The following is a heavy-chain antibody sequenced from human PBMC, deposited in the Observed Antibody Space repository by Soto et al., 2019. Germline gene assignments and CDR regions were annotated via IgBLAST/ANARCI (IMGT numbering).Heavy chain of an antibody. CDR2: IGGTSGST. Sequence: EVQLLESGGGLVQPGGSLRLSCAASGFTFSNFAMAWVRRAPGKGLEWVSAIGGTSGSTYYADSVKGRFTISRDNSKNTLSLQMNSPRVEDTAVYYCAKRRGDGYFDLWGRGTLVTVSS. D-gene: IGHD7-27*01. J-gene: IGHJ2*01. CDR3: AKRRGDGYFDL. CDR1: GFTFSNFA. V-gene: IGHV3-23*01.